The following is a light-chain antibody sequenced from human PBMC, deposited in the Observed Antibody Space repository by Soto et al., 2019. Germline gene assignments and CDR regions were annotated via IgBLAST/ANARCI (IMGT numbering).Light chain of an antibody. J-gene: IGKJ1*01. CDR3: QQYNNWPPIT. CDR2: GAS. CDR1: QSVSSK. V-gene: IGKV3-15*01. Sequence: EIVMTQSPATLSVSPGERATLSCRASQSVSSKLAWYQQKPGQAPRLLIYGASTRATGVPARFSGSGSGTEFALTISSLQSEDFAVYYCQQYNNWPPITFGQGTKVEI.